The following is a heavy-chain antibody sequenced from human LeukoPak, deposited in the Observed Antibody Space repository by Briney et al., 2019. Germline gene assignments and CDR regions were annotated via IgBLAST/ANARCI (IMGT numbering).Heavy chain of an antibody. V-gene: IGHV3-48*02. J-gene: IGHJ4*02. CDR3: ARGSGRYYGIDD. CDR2: ISSGSSTI. Sequence: GGCLRLSCAASGFTFSNYNMNWVRQAPGKGLEWVSYISSGSSTIYYADSVKGRFTISRDNAKNSLYLQMNSLRDEDTAVYYCARGSGRYYGIDDWGQGTLVTVSS. D-gene: IGHD1-26*01. CDR1: GFTFSNYN.